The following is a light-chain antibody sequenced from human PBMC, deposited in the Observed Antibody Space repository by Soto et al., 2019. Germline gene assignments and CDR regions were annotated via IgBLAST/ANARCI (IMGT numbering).Light chain of an antibody. Sequence: DIQMTQSPSTLSASVGDGVTITCRASQNIGSWLAWYQQKPGKAPKLLIHKASTLENGVPSKFSGSGSGTEFTLTISSLQPDDFATYYCQQYSSYSPLTFGGGTKVEIK. CDR2: KAS. CDR1: QNIGSW. CDR3: QQYSSYSPLT. J-gene: IGKJ4*01. V-gene: IGKV1-5*03.